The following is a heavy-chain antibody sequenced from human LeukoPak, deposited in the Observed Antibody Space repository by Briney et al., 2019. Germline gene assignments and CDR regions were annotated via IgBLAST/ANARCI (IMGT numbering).Heavy chain of an antibody. J-gene: IGHJ2*01. CDR3: ARGVLVYDLNWYFDL. CDR2: IYYSGST. D-gene: IGHD3-3*01. V-gene: IGHV4-59*01. Sequence: SETLSLTCTVSGGSISSYYWSWIRQPPGKGLEWIGYIYYSGSTNYNPSLKSRVTISVDTSKNQFSLKLSSVTAADTAVHYCARGVLVYDLNWYFDLWGRGTLVTVSS. CDR1: GGSISSYY.